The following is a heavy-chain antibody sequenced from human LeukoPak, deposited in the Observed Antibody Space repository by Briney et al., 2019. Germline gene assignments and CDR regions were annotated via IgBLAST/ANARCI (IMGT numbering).Heavy chain of an antibody. Sequence: GGSLRLSCAASGFTFNYYNMNWVRQAPGKGLEWVSSITSSGGYIFYADSVRGRFTISRDNAKNSLYLQMNSLRVEDTAVYYCAKVAKYYYGSETYYFFEHWGQGTPVTASS. CDR2: ITSSGGYI. J-gene: IGHJ4*02. D-gene: IGHD3-10*01. CDR1: GFTFNYYN. V-gene: IGHV3-21*01. CDR3: AKVAKYYYGSETYYFFEH.